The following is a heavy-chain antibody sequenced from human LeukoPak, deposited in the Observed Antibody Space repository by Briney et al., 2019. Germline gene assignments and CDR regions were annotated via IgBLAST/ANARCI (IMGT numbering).Heavy chain of an antibody. CDR3: ARDPDSSGATDYFDY. D-gene: IGHD6-19*01. CDR2: ISAYNGNT. CDR1: GYTFTSYG. J-gene: IGHJ4*02. V-gene: IGHV1-18*01. Sequence: ASVKVSCKASGYTFTSYGISWVRQAPGQGLEWMGWISAYNGNTNYAQKLQGRVTMTTDTSTSTAYMKLRSLRSDDTAVYYCARDPDSSGATDYFDYWGQGTLVTVSS.